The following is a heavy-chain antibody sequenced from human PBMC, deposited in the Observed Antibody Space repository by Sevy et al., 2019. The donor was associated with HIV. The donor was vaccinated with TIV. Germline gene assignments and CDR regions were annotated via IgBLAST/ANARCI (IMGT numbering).Heavy chain of an antibody. Sequence: SETLSLTCAVYGGSFSGYYWSWIRQPPGKGLEWIGEINHSGSTNYNPPLKSRVTISVDTSKNQFSLKLSSVTAADTAVYYCARGRYYYDSSGYYRWWGQGTLVTVSS. CDR2: INHSGST. D-gene: IGHD3-22*01. V-gene: IGHV4-34*01. CDR1: GGSFSGYY. CDR3: ARGRYYYDSSGYYRW. J-gene: IGHJ4*02.